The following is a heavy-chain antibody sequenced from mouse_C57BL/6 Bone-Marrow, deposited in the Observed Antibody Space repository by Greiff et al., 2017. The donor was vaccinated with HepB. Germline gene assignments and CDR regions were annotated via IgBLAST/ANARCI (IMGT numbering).Heavy chain of an antibody. D-gene: IGHD4-1*01. V-gene: IGHV1-76*01. CDR3: ARGVNWYYYAMDY. CDR1: GYTFTDYY. CDR2: IYPGSGNT. J-gene: IGHJ4*01. Sequence: VQLVESGAELVRPGASVKLSCKASGYTFTDYYINWVKQRPGQGLEWIARIYPGSGNTYYNEKFKGKATLTAEKSSSTAYMQLSSLTSEDSAVYFCARGVNWYYYAMDYWGQGTSVTVSS.